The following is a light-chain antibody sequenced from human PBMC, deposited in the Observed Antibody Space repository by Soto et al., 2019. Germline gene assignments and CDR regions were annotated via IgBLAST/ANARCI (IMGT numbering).Light chain of an antibody. V-gene: IGLV2-11*01. CDR3: CSYAGSYTFAV. J-gene: IGLJ2*01. CDR1: SSDVGGYNY. Sequence: QSALTQPRSVSGSPGQSVTISCTGTSSDVGGYNYVSWYQQHPGKAPKLMIYDVSERPSGVPDRFSGSKSGSTASLTISGLQAEHEADYYCCSYAGSYTFAVFGGGTKVTVL. CDR2: DVS.